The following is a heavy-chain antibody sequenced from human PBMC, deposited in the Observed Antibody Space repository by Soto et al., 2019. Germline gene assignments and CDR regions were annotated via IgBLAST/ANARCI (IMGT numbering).Heavy chain of an antibody. V-gene: IGHV4-30-4*01. Sequence: SETLSLTCTVSGGSISSGAYYWSWIRQPPGKGLEWIGYIYYSGSTYYNPSLKSRVTISVDTSKNQFSLKLSAVTAADTAVYYCAREGYDSSGYYHYNWFDPWGQGTLVTVSS. CDR3: AREGYDSSGYYHYNWFDP. J-gene: IGHJ5*02. CDR2: IYYSGST. D-gene: IGHD3-22*01. CDR1: GGSISSGAYY.